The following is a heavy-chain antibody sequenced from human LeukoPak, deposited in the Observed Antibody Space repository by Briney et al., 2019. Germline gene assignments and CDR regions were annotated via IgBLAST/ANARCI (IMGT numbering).Heavy chain of an antibody. CDR2: INSDGSST. D-gene: IGHD3-10*01. Sequence: GGSLRLSCAASGFTFSSYWMHWVRQAPGKGLVWVSRINSDGSSTSYADSVKGRFTISRDNAKNTLYLQMNSLRAEDTAVYYCAREEYYYGSGSLGFDYWGQGTLVTVSS. J-gene: IGHJ4*02. V-gene: IGHV3-74*01. CDR3: AREEYYYGSGSLGFDY. CDR1: GFTFSSYW.